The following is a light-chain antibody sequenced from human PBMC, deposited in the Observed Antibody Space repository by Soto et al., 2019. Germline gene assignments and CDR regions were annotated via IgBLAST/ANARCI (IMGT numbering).Light chain of an antibody. V-gene: IGLV2-14*01. CDR3: SSYASNRTLL. Sequence: QSVLTQPASVSGSPGQSITISCSGTSSDVGGHNYVSWYQQHPGKAPKIMIYDVGNRPSGVSNRFSGSKSGNTASLTISGLQAEDEADYYCSSYASNRTLLFGGGTKVTVL. CDR1: SSDVGGHNY. CDR2: DVG. J-gene: IGLJ2*01.